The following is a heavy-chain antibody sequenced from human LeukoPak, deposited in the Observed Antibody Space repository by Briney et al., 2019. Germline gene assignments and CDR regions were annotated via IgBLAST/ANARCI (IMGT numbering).Heavy chain of an antibody. CDR3: ARESVVPAAPFDY. V-gene: IGHV3-21*01. Sequence: PGGSLRLSCAASGFTFSSYSMNWVRQAPGKGLEWVSSISSSSSYIYYADSVKGRFTISRDNAKNSLYLQMNSLRAEDTAVYYCARESVVPAAPFDYWGRGTLVTVSS. J-gene: IGHJ4*02. D-gene: IGHD2-2*01. CDR2: ISSSSSYI. CDR1: GFTFSSYS.